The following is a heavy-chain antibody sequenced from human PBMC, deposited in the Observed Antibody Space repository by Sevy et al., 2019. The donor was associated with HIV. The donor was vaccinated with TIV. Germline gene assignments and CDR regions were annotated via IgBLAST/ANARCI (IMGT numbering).Heavy chain of an antibody. CDR3: VKDPDYNFWRGDYGMDV. V-gene: IGHV3-64D*06. Sequence: GGYLRLSCSGSGFSFSNSAMNCVRQTPGKGLKYVSAISSDGVSTYYTDSVRGRFTISRDNSKNTLYLQMSSLRVEDTALYYCVKDPDYNFWRGDYGMDVWGQGTWVTVSS. D-gene: IGHD3-3*01. CDR1: GFSFSNSA. CDR2: ISSDGVST. J-gene: IGHJ6*02.